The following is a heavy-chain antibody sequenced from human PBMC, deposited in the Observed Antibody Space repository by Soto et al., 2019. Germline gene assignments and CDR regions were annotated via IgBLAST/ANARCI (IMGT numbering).Heavy chain of an antibody. D-gene: IGHD6-19*01. J-gene: IGHJ6*02. CDR3: ARDYIAVAGTGYYYYCGMDV. CDR1: GYTFTSYG. V-gene: IGHV1-18*04. Sequence: ASVKVSCKASGYTFTSYGISWVRQAPGQGLEWMGWISAYNGNTNYAQKLQGRVTMTTDTSTSTAYMELRSLRSDDTAVYYCARDYIAVAGTGYYYYCGMDVWGQGTTVTVSS. CDR2: ISAYNGNT.